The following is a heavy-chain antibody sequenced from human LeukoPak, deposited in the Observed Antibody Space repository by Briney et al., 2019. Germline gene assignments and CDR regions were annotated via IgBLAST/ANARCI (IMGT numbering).Heavy chain of an antibody. Sequence: GGSLRLSCAASGFTFSSYSMNWVRQAPGKGLEWVSYISSSSSTIYYADSVKGRFTISRDNAKNSLYLHMNSLGAEDTAVYYCARDQSSGRSASSYWGQGTLVTVSS. CDR3: ARDQSSGRSASSY. CDR1: GFTFSSYS. V-gene: IGHV3-48*01. D-gene: IGHD3-22*01. CDR2: ISSSSSTI. J-gene: IGHJ4*02.